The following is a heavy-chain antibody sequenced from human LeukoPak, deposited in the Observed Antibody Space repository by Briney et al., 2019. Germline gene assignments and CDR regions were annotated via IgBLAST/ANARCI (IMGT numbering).Heavy chain of an antibody. CDR3: AKSLRPSTSHRQWQTFFDY. V-gene: IGHV3-30*18. CDR2: ISYDGSNK. J-gene: IGHJ4*02. D-gene: IGHD2-2*01. CDR1: GFIFSSYG. Sequence: GGSLRLSCAASGFIFSSYGMHWVRQAPGKGLEWVAVISYDGSNKYYADSVKGRFTISRDNSKNTLYLQMNSLRAEDTAVYYCAKSLRPSTSHRQWQTFFDYWGQGTLVTVSS.